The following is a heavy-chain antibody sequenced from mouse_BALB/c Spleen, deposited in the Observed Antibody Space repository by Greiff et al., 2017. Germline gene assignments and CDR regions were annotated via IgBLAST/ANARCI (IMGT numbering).Heavy chain of an antibody. CDR3: ARDYYGGYAMDY. Sequence: EVKLMESGGGLVKPGGSLKLSCAASGFTFSDYYMYWVRQTPEKRLEWVATISDGGSYTYYPDSVKGRFTISRDNAKNNLYLQMSSLKSEDTAMYYCARDYYGGYAMDYWGQGTSVTVSS. CDR1: GFTFSDYY. D-gene: IGHD2-1*01. J-gene: IGHJ4*01. V-gene: IGHV5-4*02. CDR2: ISDGGSYT.